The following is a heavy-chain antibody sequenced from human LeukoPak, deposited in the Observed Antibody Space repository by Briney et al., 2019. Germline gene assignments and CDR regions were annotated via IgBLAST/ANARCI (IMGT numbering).Heavy chain of an antibody. V-gene: IGHV3-48*03. CDR2: ISSSDTTI. D-gene: IGHD2-8*02. Sequence: GGSLRLSCAASGFTFSSYAMNWVRQAPGKGLEWISYISSSDTTIYYADSVKGRFTVSRDNVKESLYLQMNSLRAEDTAVYYCARAPATNEWRCMDYWGQGTLVTVSS. CDR3: ARAPATNEWRCMDY. J-gene: IGHJ4*02. CDR1: GFTFSSYA.